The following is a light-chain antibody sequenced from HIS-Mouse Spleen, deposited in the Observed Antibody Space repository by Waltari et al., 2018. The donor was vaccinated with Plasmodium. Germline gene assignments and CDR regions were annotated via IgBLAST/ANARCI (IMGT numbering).Light chain of an antibody. Sequence: DIQMTQAPSTLSGSVGDRVTITCRASQSISSWLAWYQQKPGKAPKLLIYKASSLESGVPSRFSGSGSGTEFTLTISCLQPDDFATYYCQQYNSYSPTFGPGTKVDIK. CDR1: QSISSW. V-gene: IGKV1-5*03. CDR3: QQYNSYSPT. J-gene: IGKJ3*01. CDR2: KAS.